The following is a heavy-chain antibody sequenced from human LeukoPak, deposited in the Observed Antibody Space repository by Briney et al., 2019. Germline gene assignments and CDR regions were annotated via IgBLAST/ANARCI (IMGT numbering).Heavy chain of an antibody. D-gene: IGHD4-23*01. CDR2: IYSGGFT. V-gene: IGHV3-66*01. CDR1: GFTVSNNY. Sequence: GGSLRLSCAASGFTVSNNYMSWVRQAPGKGLEWVSVIYSGGFTYYSDSVKGRFTISRDNSKNTLYLQMNGLRAEDTAVYYCARSPFYGDNSGTFDYWGQGTLVTVSS. J-gene: IGHJ4*02. CDR3: ARSPFYGDNSGTFDY.